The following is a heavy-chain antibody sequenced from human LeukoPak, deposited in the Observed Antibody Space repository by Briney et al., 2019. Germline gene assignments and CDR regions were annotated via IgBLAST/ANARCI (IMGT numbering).Heavy chain of an antibody. V-gene: IGHV3-74*01. Sequence: PGGSLRLSCEASGFTLNSYSMHWVRQVPGKGLLWVSRIKSDGSSPTYADSVKDRFSISRDIAKNTLFLQMNSLRAEDTAVYYCARDKGWFGELSDADALDIWGQGTVVTVSS. CDR1: GFTLNSYS. CDR3: ARDKGWFGELSDADALDI. J-gene: IGHJ3*02. CDR2: IKSDGSSP. D-gene: IGHD3-10*01.